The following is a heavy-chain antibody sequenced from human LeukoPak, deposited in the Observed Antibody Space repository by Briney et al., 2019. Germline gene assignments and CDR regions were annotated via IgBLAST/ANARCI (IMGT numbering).Heavy chain of an antibody. J-gene: IGHJ5*02. V-gene: IGHV4-34*01. D-gene: IGHD6-6*01. Sequence: SETLSLTCAVYGGSFSGYYWSWIRQPPGKGLEWIGEINHSGSTNYNPSLKSRVTISVDTSKNQFSLKLSSVTAADTAVYYCAREVWGWYSSSSTPSWFDPWGQGTLVTVSS. CDR1: GGSFSGYY. CDR3: AREVWGWYSSSSTPSWFDP. CDR2: INHSGST.